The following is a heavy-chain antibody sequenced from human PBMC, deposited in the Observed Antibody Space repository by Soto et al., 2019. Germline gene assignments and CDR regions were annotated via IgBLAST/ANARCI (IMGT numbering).Heavy chain of an antibody. CDR1: GLNLRGYW. J-gene: IGHJ4*02. CDR3: VRARARGGD. D-gene: IGHD3-10*01. Sequence: EAQLMESGGRIVRPGGNPRLSCAASGLNLRGYWMHWVRQAPGEGLIWVSRINTDGTDTLYADSVKGRFTISRDNAKDTVYLEMTGLRADDTAIYYCVRARARGGDWGPGTLVTVSS. V-gene: IGHV3-74*03. CDR2: INTDGTDT.